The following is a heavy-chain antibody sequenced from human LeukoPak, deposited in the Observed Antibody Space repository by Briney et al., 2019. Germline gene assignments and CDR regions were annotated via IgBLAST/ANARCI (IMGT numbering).Heavy chain of an antibody. CDR2: IYFSGST. D-gene: IGHD4-17*01. Sequence: KASETLSLTCTVSGGSISGYHWSWIRQPAGEGLEWIGRIYFSGSTNYNPSLKSRVTMSVDTSKNLFSLRLSSVTAADTAVYYCARGRDYGDFFDYWGQGTLVTVSS. V-gene: IGHV4-4*07. CDR1: GGSISGYH. J-gene: IGHJ4*02. CDR3: ARGRDYGDFFDY.